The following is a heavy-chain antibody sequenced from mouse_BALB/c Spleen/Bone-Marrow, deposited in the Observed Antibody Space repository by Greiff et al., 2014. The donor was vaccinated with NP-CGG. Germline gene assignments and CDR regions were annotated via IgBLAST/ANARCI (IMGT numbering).Heavy chain of an antibody. V-gene: IGHV2-9*02. D-gene: IGHD1-2*01. Sequence: VMLVESGPGLVAPSQSLSITFTVSGFSLTSYGVHWVRQPPGKGLEWLGVIWADGSTNYNSALMSRLSIRKDNSKSQVFLKMNSLQTDDTAMYYCARITTATGAMDYWGQGTSVTVSS. CDR1: GFSLTSYG. CDR3: ARITTATGAMDY. J-gene: IGHJ4*01. CDR2: IWADGST.